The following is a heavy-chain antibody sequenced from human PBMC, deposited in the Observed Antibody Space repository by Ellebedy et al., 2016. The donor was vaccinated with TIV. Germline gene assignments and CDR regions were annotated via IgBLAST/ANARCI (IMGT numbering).Heavy chain of an antibody. CDR3: ARDAHYYDSSAYLGWFDP. J-gene: IGHJ5*02. CDR1: GYSFTGYY. V-gene: IGHV1-2*02. CDR2: INPNSGGA. D-gene: IGHD3-22*01. Sequence: ASVKVSCKASGYSFTGYYIHWVRQAPGQGLEWMGWINPNSGGAHSAQKFQGRVTMTRDASISTAFMELSGLTSDDTAVYYCARDAHYYDSSAYLGWFDPWGQGTLVTVSS.